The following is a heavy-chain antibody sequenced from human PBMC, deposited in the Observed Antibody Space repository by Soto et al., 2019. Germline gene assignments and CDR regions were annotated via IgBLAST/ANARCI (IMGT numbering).Heavy chain of an antibody. D-gene: IGHD5-12*01. CDR2: MYSSGST. J-gene: IGHJ4*02. CDR1: VDSIKSSSTYS. CDR3: AKQIYSGYNKVLLFAY. Sequence: QVHLQESGPGLVKPSESLSVTCTVSVDSIKSSSTYSWGWIRKPPGKGLEWIGSMYSSGSTYYNSTHRSGGTISPDSSNTQLSLELSSVTAADTAVYSWAKQIYSGYNKVLLFAYWGQGALVSVSS. V-gene: IGHV4-39*01.